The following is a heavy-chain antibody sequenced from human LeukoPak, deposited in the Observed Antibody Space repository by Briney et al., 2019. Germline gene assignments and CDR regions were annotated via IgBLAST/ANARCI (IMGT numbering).Heavy chain of an antibody. CDR3: ARDDPYWYFDL. Sequence: GGSLRLSCSASGFTFSAYAMHWVRQAPGKGLEYVSAINSNGRSTYYADSVKGRFTISRDNSKNTVSLLMSSLRAEDTAVYYCARDDPYWYFDLWGRGTLVTVSS. J-gene: IGHJ2*01. CDR2: INSNGRST. CDR1: GFTFSAYA. V-gene: IGHV3-64D*09.